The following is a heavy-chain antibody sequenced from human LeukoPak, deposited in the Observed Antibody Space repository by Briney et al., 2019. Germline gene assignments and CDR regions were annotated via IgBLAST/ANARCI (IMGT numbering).Heavy chain of an antibody. Sequence: PGGSLRLSCAASGFTFSSYAMSLVRQAPGKGLEWVSAISGSGGSTYYADSVKGRFTISRDNSKNTLYLQMNSLRAEDTAVYYCAKGGLQSHGGYYFDYWGQGTLVTVSS. D-gene: IGHD5-24*01. V-gene: IGHV3-23*01. CDR3: AKGGLQSHGGYYFDY. CDR1: GFTFSSYA. CDR2: ISGSGGST. J-gene: IGHJ4*02.